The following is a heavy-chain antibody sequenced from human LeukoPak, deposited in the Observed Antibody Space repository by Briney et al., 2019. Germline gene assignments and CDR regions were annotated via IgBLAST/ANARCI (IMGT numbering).Heavy chain of an antibody. Sequence: SETLSLTCAVYGGSFSGYYWSWIRQPPGKGLEWIGEINHSGSTNYNPSLKSRVTISVDTSKNQFSLKLSSVTAADTAVYYCARGGPGNWFDPWGQGTLVTVSS. CDR2: INHSGST. CDR1: GGSFSGYY. V-gene: IGHV4-34*01. J-gene: IGHJ5*02. CDR3: ARGGPGNWFDP.